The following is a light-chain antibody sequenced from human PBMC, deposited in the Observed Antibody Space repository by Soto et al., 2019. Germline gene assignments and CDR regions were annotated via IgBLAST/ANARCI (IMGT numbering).Light chain of an antibody. CDR2: GAS. Sequence: EIVLTQSPGTLSLSPGESATLSCRASQSVSARYVAWYQRKPGQAPRLLIYGASNRATDIPVRFSASGSGTDFTLTITRLEPEDFAVYICQQYAVSPPTFGLGTKVEFK. V-gene: IGKV3-20*01. J-gene: IGKJ1*01. CDR1: QSVSARY. CDR3: QQYAVSPPT.